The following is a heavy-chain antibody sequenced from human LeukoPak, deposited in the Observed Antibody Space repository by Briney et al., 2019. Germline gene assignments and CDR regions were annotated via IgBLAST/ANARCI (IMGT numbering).Heavy chain of an antibody. V-gene: IGHV3-23*01. J-gene: IGHJ4*02. D-gene: IGHD3-3*01. CDR3: TTGPLRITIFRVVDY. Sequence: GGSLRLSCAASGFTVSSNYMSWVRQAPGKGLEWVSAISGSGGSTYYADSVKGRFTISRDNSKNTLYLQMNSLKTEDTAVYYCTTGPLRITIFRVVDYWGQGTLVTVSS. CDR2: ISGSGGST. CDR1: GFTVSSNY.